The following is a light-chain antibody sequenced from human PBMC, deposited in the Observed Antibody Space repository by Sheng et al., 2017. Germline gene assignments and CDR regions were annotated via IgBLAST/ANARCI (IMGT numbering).Light chain of an antibody. CDR2: GAS. V-gene: IGKV3-15*01. Sequence: EIVMTQSPVTLSVSPGERATLSCRASQSLNSNLAWFQQKPGQPPRLLIYGASTRATGIPVRFSGSASGTEFTLTISSLQSEDFAVYYCQQYNNWPLTFGGGTEVEIK. J-gene: IGKJ4*01. CDR1: QSLNSN. CDR3: QQYNNWPLT.